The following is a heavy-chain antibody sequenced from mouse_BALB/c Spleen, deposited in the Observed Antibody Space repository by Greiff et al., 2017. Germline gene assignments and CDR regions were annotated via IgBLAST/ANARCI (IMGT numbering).Heavy chain of an antibody. CDR2: FDPANGNT. Sequence: EVQLQQSGAELVKPGASVKLSCTASGFNIKDTYMHWVKQRPEQGLEWIGRFDPANGNTKYDPKFQGKATITADTSSNTAYLQLSSLTSEDTAVYYCALYCRTFAYWGQGTLVTVSA. CDR3: ALYCRTFAY. CDR1: GFNIKDTY. V-gene: IGHV14-3*02. D-gene: IGHD2-1*01. J-gene: IGHJ3*01.